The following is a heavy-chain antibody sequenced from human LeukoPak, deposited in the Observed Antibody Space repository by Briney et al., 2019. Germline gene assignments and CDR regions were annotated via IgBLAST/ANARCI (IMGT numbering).Heavy chain of an antibody. CDR3: AGLQTYYYYGMDV. Sequence: ASVKASCKASGGTFSSYAISWVRQAPGQGLEWMGGIIPIFGTANYAQKFQGRVTITADESTSTAYMELSSLRSEDTAVYYCAGLQTYYYYGMDVWGQGTTVTVSS. CDR1: GGTFSSYA. V-gene: IGHV1-69*01. J-gene: IGHJ6*02. CDR2: IIPIFGTA.